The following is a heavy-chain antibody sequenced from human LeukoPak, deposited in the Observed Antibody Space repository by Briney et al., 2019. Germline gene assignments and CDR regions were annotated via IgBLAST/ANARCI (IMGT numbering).Heavy chain of an antibody. CDR3: ASPTVTYDAFDI. CDR2: INPSGGST. J-gene: IGHJ3*02. CDR1: GYTFTSYY. Sequence: ASVKVFCKASGYTFTSYYMHWVRQAPGQGLEWMGIINPSGGSTSYAQKFQGRVTMTRDTSTSTVYMELSSLRSEDTAVYYCASPTVTYDAFDIWGQGTMVTVSS. V-gene: IGHV1-46*03. D-gene: IGHD4-17*01.